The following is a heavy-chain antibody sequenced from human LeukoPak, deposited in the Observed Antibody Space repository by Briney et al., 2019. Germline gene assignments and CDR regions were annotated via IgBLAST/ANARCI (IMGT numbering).Heavy chain of an antibody. J-gene: IGHJ4*02. CDR2: ISSNGGST. D-gene: IGHD4-11*01. CDR1: GFTFSTYA. Sequence: GGSLRLSCAASGFTFSTYAMSWVRQAPGKGLEWVSLISSNGGSTHYADSVKGRFTISRDNSKNTLYLQVKSLRAEDTAVYYCTKDLYTVTGDYWGQGTLVTVSS. V-gene: IGHV3-23*01. CDR3: TKDLYTVTGDY.